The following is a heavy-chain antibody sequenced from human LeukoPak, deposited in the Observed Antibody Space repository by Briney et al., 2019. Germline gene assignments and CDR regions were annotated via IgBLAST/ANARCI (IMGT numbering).Heavy chain of an antibody. CDR1: GYTLTELS. Sequence: GASVKVSRKVSGYTLTELSMHWVRQAPGKGLEWMGGFDPEDGETIYAQKFQGRVTMTEDTSTDTAYMELSSLRSEDTAVYYCATDSKSRGVVVVVYAFDIWGQGTMVTVSS. J-gene: IGHJ3*02. D-gene: IGHD2-15*01. V-gene: IGHV1-24*01. CDR2: FDPEDGET. CDR3: ATDSKSRGVVVVVYAFDI.